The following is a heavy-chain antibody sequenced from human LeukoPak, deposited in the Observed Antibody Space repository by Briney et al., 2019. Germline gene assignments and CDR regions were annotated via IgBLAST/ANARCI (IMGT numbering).Heavy chain of an antibody. V-gene: IGHV1-69*05. CDR2: IIPIFGTA. CDR1: GGTFSSYA. CDR3: ARSQRTIFGVVMKNYFDY. Sequence: ASVKVSCKASGGTFSSYAISWVRQAPGQGLEWMGGIIPIFGTANYAQKFQGRVTITTDESTSTAYMELSSLRSEDTAVYYCARSQRTIFGVVMKNYFDYWGQGTLVTVSS. J-gene: IGHJ4*02. D-gene: IGHD3-3*01.